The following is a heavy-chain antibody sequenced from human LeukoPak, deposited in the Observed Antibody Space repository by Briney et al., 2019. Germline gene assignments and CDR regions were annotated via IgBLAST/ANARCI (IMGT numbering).Heavy chain of an antibody. J-gene: IGHJ5*02. CDR1: GGSISSGAYY. V-gene: IGHV4-61*02. CDR3: ARENLEVVPAHWFDP. CDR2: IYTSGST. Sequence: SQTLSLTCTVSGGSISSGAYYWSWIRQSAGKGLEWIGRIYTSGSTNYNPSLKSRVTISVDPSKNQFSLKLTSVTAADTAVYYCARENLEVVPAHWFDPWGQGTLVTVSS. D-gene: IGHD2-2*01.